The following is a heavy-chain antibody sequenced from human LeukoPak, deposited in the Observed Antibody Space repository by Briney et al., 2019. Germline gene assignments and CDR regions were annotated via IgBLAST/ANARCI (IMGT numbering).Heavy chain of an antibody. CDR1: GGSVSSGSYY. D-gene: IGHD3-22*01. J-gene: IGHJ3*02. CDR2: IYYSGST. CDR3: ARDRYYYDSSEVSTENAFDI. V-gene: IGHV4-61*01. Sequence: SETLSLTCTVSGGSVSSGSYYWSWIRQPPGKGLEWIVYIYYSGSTNYNPSLKSRVTISVDTSKNQFSLKLSSVTAADTAVYYCARDRYYYDSSEVSTENAFDIWGQGTMVTVSS.